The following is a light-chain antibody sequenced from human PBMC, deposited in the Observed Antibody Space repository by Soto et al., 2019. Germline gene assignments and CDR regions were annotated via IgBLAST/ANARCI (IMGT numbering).Light chain of an antibody. Sequence: DIVMTQSPDSLAVSLGERATINCKSSQSVLYSSNNKNYLAWYQQKPGQPPKLLIYWASTRESGVPDRFSGSGSETDFTLTISSLHAEDVAVYYCQQYYSTRRTFGQGTKLEIK. CDR1: QSVLYSSNNKNY. V-gene: IGKV4-1*01. J-gene: IGKJ2*01. CDR2: WAS. CDR3: QQYYSTRRT.